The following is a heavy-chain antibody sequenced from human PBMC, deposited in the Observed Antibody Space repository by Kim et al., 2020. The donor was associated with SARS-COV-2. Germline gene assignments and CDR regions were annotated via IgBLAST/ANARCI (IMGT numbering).Heavy chain of an antibody. D-gene: IGHD3-9*01. CDR3: ARDTGTGYRYFDF. J-gene: IGHJ4*02. Sequence: ADSVRGRFTISRDNAKNSVYLQMNSLRDEDTAVYFCARDTGTGYRYFDFWGQGSLVTVAS. V-gene: IGHV3-21*04.